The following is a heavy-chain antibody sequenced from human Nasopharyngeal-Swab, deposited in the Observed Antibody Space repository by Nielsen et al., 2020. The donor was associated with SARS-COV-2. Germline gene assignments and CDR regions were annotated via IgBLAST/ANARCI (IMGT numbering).Heavy chain of an antibody. CDR2: IKSKTDGGTI. D-gene: IGHD3-3*01. CDR3: TTETIRFLELLLFDY. V-gene: IGHV3-15*01. CDR1: GFTFSNAW. Sequence: GSLRLSCAASGFTFSNAWMSWVRQAPGKGLEWVGRIKSKTDGGTIDYAAPVKGRFTISRDDSKNTLYLQMNSLKTEDTAVYYCTTETIRFLELLLFDYWGQGTLGTVSS. J-gene: IGHJ4*02.